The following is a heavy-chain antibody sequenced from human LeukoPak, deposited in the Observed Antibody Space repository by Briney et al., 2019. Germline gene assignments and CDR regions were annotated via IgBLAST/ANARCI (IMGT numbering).Heavy chain of an antibody. CDR1: GYTFTGHY. CDR2: INPNSGGT. V-gene: IGHV1-2*02. D-gene: IGHD3-16*01. Sequence: ASVKVSCKASGYTFTGHYMHWVRQAPGQGLEWMGWINPNSGGTNYAQKFQGRVTMTRDTSISTAYMELSRLRSDDTAVYYCARAPPLGPPDWFDPWGQGTLVTVSS. CDR3: ARAPPLGPPDWFDP. J-gene: IGHJ5*02.